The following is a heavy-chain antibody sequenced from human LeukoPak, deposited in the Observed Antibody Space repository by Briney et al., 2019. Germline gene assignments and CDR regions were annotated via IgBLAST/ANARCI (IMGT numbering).Heavy chain of an antibody. CDR1: GFTFSTYW. D-gene: IGHD3-16*01. CDR3: AKGGAYYQYGMDV. Sequence: GGSLRLSCAASGFTFSTYWMNWVRQAPGKGLEWVANIKPDGSDKYYVDSVKGRFTVSRDNAKNSLYLQMNSLRAEDTAVYYCAKGGAYYQYGMDVWGPGTTVTVSS. J-gene: IGHJ6*02. CDR2: IKPDGSDK. V-gene: IGHV3-7*03.